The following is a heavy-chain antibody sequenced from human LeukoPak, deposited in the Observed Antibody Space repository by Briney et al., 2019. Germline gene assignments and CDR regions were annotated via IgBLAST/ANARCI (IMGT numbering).Heavy chain of an antibody. CDR2: ISNSGGGT. V-gene: IGHV3-23*01. D-gene: IGHD4-17*01. CDR3: AKNLESYGDSATDY. J-gene: IGHJ4*02. CDR1: GFTFRSYD. Sequence: PGGSLRLSCVASGFTFRSYDMSWVRQAPGKGLEWVSSISNSGGGTNYADPVKGRFTISRDNSKNTLYVQMISLRAEDTAVYYCAKNLESYGDSATDYWGQGTLVTVSS.